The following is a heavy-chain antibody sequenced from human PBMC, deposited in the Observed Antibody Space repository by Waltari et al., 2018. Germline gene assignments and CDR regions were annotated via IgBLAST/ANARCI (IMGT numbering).Heavy chain of an antibody. CDR3: ARSTGYSSGWYLPYGMDV. Sequence: QVQLQQSGPGLVKPSQTLSLTCAISGDSVSSNSAAWNWIRQSPSRGLEWLGRTYYRSKWYNDYAVSVKSRITSNPDTSKNQFSLQLNSVTPEDTAVYYCARSTGYSSGWYLPYGMDVWGQGTTVIVSS. CDR1: GDSVSSNSAA. CDR2: TYYRSKWYN. J-gene: IGHJ6*02. V-gene: IGHV6-1*01. D-gene: IGHD6-19*01.